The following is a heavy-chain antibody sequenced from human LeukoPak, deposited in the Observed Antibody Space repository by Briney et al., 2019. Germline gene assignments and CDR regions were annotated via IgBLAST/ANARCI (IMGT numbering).Heavy chain of an antibody. V-gene: IGHV3-21*01. D-gene: IGHD1-1*01. CDR2: ITGSSSYI. J-gene: IGHJ4*02. CDR1: GFSFRSYS. CDR3: ARDRLEGGETFDS. Sequence: GGSLRLPCAASGFSFRSYSMDWARQAPGKGLEWVSSITGSSSYISYADSVKGRFTISRDNAENSLFLQMNSLRPEDTAVYFCARDRLEGGETFDSWGQGTLVTASS.